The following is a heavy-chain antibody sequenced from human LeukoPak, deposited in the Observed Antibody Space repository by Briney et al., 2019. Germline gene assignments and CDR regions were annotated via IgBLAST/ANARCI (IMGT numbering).Heavy chain of an antibody. D-gene: IGHD3-3*01. CDR1: GFTFRSYE. Sequence: PGGSLTLSCEDSGFTFRSYEMNWVRQAPGKGLEWIAYLSSSGSAFSYADSVKGQFTIARDNAKNSVYLEMNSLRADDTAVYYCARSARLMKGVVEVTALDDWGQGTLVTVSS. CDR2: LSSSGSAF. J-gene: IGHJ4*02. V-gene: IGHV3-48*03. CDR3: ARSARLMKGVVEVTALDD.